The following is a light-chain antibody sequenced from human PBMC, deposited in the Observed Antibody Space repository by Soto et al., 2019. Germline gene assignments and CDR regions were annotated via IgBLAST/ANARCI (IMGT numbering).Light chain of an antibody. CDR1: SSNIGAGYD. V-gene: IGLV1-40*01. J-gene: IGLJ1*01. CDR3: HSHDRSLSVNYV. Sequence: QSVLPQPPSVSGAPGQRVTISCTGSSSNIGAGYDVHWYQQLPGTAPKLLIYGNSNRPSGVPDRFSGSKSGTSASLAITGLQAEDEADYYCHSHDRSLSVNYVVGTGTRSP. CDR2: GNS.